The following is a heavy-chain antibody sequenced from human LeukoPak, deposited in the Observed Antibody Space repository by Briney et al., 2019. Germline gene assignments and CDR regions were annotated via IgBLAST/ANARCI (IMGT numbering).Heavy chain of an antibody. V-gene: IGHV1-2*02. D-gene: IGHD2-2*02. Sequence: ASVKVSCKTSKNMFTGYFMHWVRQAPGQGLEWIGWINPNSGGTLFARRFQGRVTMTRDTSIGATYMELSRLTSDDTALYYCAAQCNDDFCYKRDYMDVWGKGTMVIVSS. CDR3: AAQCNDDFCYKRDYMDV. CDR2: INPNSGGT. CDR1: KNMFTGYF. J-gene: IGHJ6*03.